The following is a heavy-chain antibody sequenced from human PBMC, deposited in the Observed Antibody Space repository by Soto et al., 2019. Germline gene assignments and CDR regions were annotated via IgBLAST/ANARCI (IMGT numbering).Heavy chain of an antibody. CDR1: GFTFSSYS. J-gene: IGHJ6*03. CDR3: ARILGYCTNGVCYNYYYYYMDV. CDR2: ISSSSSTI. Sequence: EVQLVESGGGLVQPGGSLRLSCAASGFTFSSYSMNWVRQAPGKGLEWVSYISSSSSTIYYADSVKGRFTISRDNAKSSLYLQMNSLRAEDTAVYYCARILGYCTNGVCYNYYYYYMDVWGKGTTVTVSS. D-gene: IGHD2-8*01. V-gene: IGHV3-48*01.